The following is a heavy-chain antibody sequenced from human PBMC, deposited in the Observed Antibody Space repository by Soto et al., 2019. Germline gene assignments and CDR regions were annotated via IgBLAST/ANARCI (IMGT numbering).Heavy chain of an antibody. CDR2: INPNSGDT. D-gene: IGHD1-26*01. CDR1: GYTFTGYY. V-gene: IGHV1-2*02. J-gene: IGHJ6*02. CDR3: AKGGAIVAAGTRVYLYNAMDV. Sequence: VSVKFSCKASGYTFTGYYVHWVRQAPGQGLEWMGWINPNSGDTYLAQRFQGRVTMNRDTSIGTAYMELRGLTSDDTAEYYCAKGGAIVAAGTRVYLYNAMDVWGQGTTVTVSS.